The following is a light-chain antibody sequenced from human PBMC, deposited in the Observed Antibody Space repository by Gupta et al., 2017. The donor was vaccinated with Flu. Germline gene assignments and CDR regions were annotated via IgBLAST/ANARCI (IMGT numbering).Light chain of an antibody. CDR1: SSDVGHHNY. CDR3: ASYTNTADRV. J-gene: IGLJ3*02. Sequence: SSDVGHHNYVSWYQQHPGRAPKLIIYEVYNRPSGISDRFSGSRYGNTAFLTISGLQAEDEAHYACASYTNTADRVFGGGTKVTVL. CDR2: EVY. V-gene: IGLV2-14*01.